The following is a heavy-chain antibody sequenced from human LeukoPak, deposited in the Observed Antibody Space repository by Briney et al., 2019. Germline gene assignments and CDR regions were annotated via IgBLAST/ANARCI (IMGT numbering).Heavy chain of an antibody. CDR3: ARAPIEWELLGGYYFDY. CDR1: GFPFSDYY. V-gene: IGHV3-11*01. J-gene: IGHJ4*02. CDR2: INSSGSTI. D-gene: IGHD1-26*01. Sequence: GALSLSFAASGFPFSDYYMSWIRPAPGKGLEWVSYINSSGSTIYYADSVKGRFTISRDNAKNSLYLQMNSLRAEDTAVYYCARAPIEWELLGGYYFDYWGQGTLVTVSS.